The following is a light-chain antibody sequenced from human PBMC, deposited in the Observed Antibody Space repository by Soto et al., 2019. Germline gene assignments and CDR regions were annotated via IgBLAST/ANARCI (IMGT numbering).Light chain of an antibody. CDR1: QSVSSSY. CDR3: QQYCSSPPFT. CDR2: GTS. V-gene: IGKV3-20*01. Sequence: EIVLTQSPGTLSLSPGERATLSCRASQSVSSSYLAWYQQKPGQAPRLLIYGTSSRSTVIPDRFSGSGSGTDFTLTISRLEPEDCAVYYCQQYCSSPPFTFGPGTKVDIK. J-gene: IGKJ3*01.